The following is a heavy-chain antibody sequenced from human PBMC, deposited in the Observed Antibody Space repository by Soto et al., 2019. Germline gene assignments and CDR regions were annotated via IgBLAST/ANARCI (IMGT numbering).Heavy chain of an antibody. D-gene: IGHD6-19*01. CDR1: GFTFSTYW. V-gene: IGHV3-7*02. Sequence: PGGSLRLSCAASGFTFSTYWMSWVRQAPGKGLEWVANIKHDGSQKWYGDSVKGRFTISRDNSKNTLYLQMNSLRAEDKAVYYCVMSRGWTGVKLRNYGMDVWGQGSTVSVSS. J-gene: IGHJ6*02. CDR2: IKHDGSQK. CDR3: VMSRGWTGVKLRNYGMDV.